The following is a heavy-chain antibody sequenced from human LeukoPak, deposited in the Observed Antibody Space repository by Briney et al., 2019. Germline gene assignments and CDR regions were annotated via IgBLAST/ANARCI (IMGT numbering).Heavy chain of an antibody. CDR1: GDTFTSYA. CDR2: IDAGNGNT. D-gene: IGHD3-22*01. CDR3: ARGGQDYDSSGSGLDY. V-gene: IGHV1-3*03. Sequence: GASVKVSCKASGDTFTSYAMHWVRQAPGQRLEWMGWIDAGNGNTKYSQEFQGRVTITRDTSASTAYMELSSLRSEDMAVYYCARGGQDYDSSGSGLDYWGQGTLVTVSS. J-gene: IGHJ4*02.